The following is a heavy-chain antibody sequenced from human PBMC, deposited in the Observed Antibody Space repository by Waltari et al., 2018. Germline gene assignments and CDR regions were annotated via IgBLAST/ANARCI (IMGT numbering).Heavy chain of an antibody. J-gene: IGHJ6*02. Sequence: QVQLVESGGGVVQPGRSLRLSCAASEFTFRSYAMHWVRQAPGKGLGGGAVISYNGRTIDYEDSVKGRFTISRDNSNKTLYLQMNSLRPEDTAVYYCARDYCDRTNCHGMDVWGQGTTVTVSS. V-gene: IGHV3-30*04. CDR1: EFTFRSYA. D-gene: IGHD3-22*01. CDR2: ISYNGRTI. CDR3: ARDYCDRTNCHGMDV.